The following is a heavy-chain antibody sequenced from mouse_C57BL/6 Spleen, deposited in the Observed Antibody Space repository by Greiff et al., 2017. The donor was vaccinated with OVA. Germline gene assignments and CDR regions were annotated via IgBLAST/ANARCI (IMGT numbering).Heavy chain of an antibody. Sequence: VQLQQSGPELVKPGASVKISCKASGYAFSSSWMNWVKQRPGQGLEWIGRIYPGDGDTNYNGKFKGKATLTADKSSSTAYMQLSSLTSEDSAVDFCAISQYYFDCWGQGTTLTVSS. J-gene: IGHJ2*01. CDR3: AISQYYFDC. CDR2: IYPGDGDT. V-gene: IGHV1-82*01. CDR1: GYAFSSSW.